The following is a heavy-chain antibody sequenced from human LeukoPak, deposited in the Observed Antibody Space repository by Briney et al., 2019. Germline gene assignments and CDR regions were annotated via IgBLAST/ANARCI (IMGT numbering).Heavy chain of an antibody. Sequence: SVKLSCKASGGTFSSYAISWVRQAPGQGLEWMGGIIPIFGTANYAQKFQGRVTITADESTSTAYMDLSSLRSEDTAVYYCARDPYYYDSSGYYHWGQGTLVTVSS. V-gene: IGHV1-69*13. D-gene: IGHD3-22*01. CDR1: GGTFSSYA. CDR2: IIPIFGTA. J-gene: IGHJ5*02. CDR3: ARDPYYYDSSGYYH.